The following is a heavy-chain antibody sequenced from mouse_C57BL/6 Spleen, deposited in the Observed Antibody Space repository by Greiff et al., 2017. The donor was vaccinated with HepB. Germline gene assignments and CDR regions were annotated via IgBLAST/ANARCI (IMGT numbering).Heavy chain of an antibody. CDR1: GFTFSSYG. CDR3: ARQKDTTVVATRYFDV. J-gene: IGHJ1*03. D-gene: IGHD1-1*01. Sequence: DVQLVESGGDLVKPGGSLKLSCAASGFTFSSYGMSWVRQTPDKRLEWVATISNGGSYTYYPDSVKGRFTISRDNAKNTLYLQMSSLKSEDTSMYYCARQKDTTVVATRYFDVWGTGTTVTVSS. V-gene: IGHV5-6*01. CDR2: ISNGGSYT.